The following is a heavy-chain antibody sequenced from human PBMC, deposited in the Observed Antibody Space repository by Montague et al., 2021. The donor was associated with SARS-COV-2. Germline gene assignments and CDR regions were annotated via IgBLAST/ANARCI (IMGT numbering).Heavy chain of an antibody. CDR3: ARGDPYCTNGVCYTGNWFDP. CDR1: GDSVSSKRAA. V-gene: IGHV6-1*01. CDR2: TYYRSKWYN. J-gene: IGHJ5*02. Sequence: CAISGDSVSSKRAAWNWIRQSPSRGLQWLGRTYYRSKWYNDYAVSVKSRITINPDTSKNQFSLQLNSVTPEDTAVYYCARGDPYCTNGVCYTGNWFDPWGQGTLVTVSS. D-gene: IGHD2-8*01.